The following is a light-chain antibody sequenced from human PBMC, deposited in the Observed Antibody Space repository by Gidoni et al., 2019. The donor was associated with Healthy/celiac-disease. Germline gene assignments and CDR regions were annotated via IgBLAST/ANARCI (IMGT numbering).Light chain of an antibody. CDR1: SSDVGGYNY. J-gene: IGLJ1*01. CDR2: DVS. CDR3: SSYTSSSTLPYV. Sequence: QSALTQPASVSGSPGQSITISCTGTSSDVGGYNYVSWYQQHPGKAPKLMIYDVSNRPPGVSNRFSGSKSGNTASLTISGLQAEDEADYYCSSYTSSSTLPYVFGTGTKVTVL. V-gene: IGLV2-14*03.